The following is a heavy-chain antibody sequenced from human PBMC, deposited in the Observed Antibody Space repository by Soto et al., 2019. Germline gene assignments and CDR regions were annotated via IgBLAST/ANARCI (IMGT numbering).Heavy chain of an antibody. CDR1: GFTFSEYA. V-gene: IGHV3-23*01. Sequence: GGSLRLSCAASGFTFSEYAMTRVRQAPGKGLEWVSVIGGGGSNIYYADSVEGRFTVSRDDSKNTLYLQMNSLRAEDTAVYYCARESAAIDIWGQGTMVTVSS. CDR3: ARESAAIDI. CDR2: IGGGGSNI. J-gene: IGHJ3*02.